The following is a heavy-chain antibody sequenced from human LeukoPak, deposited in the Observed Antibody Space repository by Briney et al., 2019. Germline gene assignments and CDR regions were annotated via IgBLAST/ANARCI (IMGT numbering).Heavy chain of an antibody. D-gene: IGHD5-12*01. V-gene: IGHV3-74*03. CDR2: INSDGSSI. Sequence: GGSLRLSCAASGFTFSIYCMHWVRPTPGKGLLWVSRINSDGSSITYADSVKGRFTISRDNAKNTLYLQMNSLRVEDTAVYYCAREGRVSGYDFDCWGQGTLVTVSS. CDR3: AREGRVSGYDFDC. CDR1: GFTFSIYC. J-gene: IGHJ4*02.